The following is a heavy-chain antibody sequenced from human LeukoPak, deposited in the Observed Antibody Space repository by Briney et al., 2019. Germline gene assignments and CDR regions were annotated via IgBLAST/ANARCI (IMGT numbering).Heavy chain of an antibody. J-gene: IGHJ4*02. V-gene: IGHV4-34*01. CDR1: GGSFSAYY. CDR3: ARSPRYSGYNYGSDY. CDR2: INHSGSS. D-gene: IGHD5-12*01. Sequence: SPTLSLTCAVYGGSFSAYYWSWTRQPPGKWLEWNGDINHSGSSNYNATLKSRVTISVDTSKIQFSLKMSYVTAADTAVYYCARSPRYSGYNYGSDYWGRGILVCVSS.